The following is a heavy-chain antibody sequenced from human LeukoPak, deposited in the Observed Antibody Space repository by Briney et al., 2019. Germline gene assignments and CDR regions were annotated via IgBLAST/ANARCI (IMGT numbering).Heavy chain of an antibody. V-gene: IGHV4-59*08. J-gene: IGHJ5*02. CDR1: GGSISSYY. Sequence: SETLSLTCAVSGGSISSYYWSWIRQPPGMGLEWIGYIYYSGSTNYNPSLKSRVTISVDTSKNQFSLKLSSVTAADTAVYYCARTLDLWFGGLRGFDPWGQGTLVTVSS. CDR3: ARTLDLWFGGLRGFDP. D-gene: IGHD3-10*01. CDR2: IYYSGST.